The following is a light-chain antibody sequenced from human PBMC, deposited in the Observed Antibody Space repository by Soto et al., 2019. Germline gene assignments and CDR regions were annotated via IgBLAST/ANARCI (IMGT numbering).Light chain of an antibody. CDR2: GAS. CDR1: QSVSSSY. Sequence: EIGLTQSPGTLSLSPGERATLACRASQSVSSSYLAWYQQKPGQALSLLISGASSNATGIPDRFSGSGSVTAFTLTISRLEPEDLAVYDCQQYCSSPYTFGQGTKLYIK. V-gene: IGKV3-20*01. J-gene: IGKJ2*01. CDR3: QQYCSSPYT.